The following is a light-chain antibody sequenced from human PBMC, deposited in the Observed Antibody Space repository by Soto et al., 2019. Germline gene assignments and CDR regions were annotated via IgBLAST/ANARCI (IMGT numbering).Light chain of an antibody. V-gene: IGLV2-14*01. CDR1: SSDIGGYNY. J-gene: IGLJ1*01. CDR3: SSYTTSSTRV. Sequence: QSALTQPASVSGSPGQSITISCTGTSSDIGGYNYVSWYQHHPGKAPKLMLYEVSNRPSGVSNRFSGSKSGNTASLTISGLQAEDEADYYCSSYTTSSTRVFGPGTKVTVL. CDR2: EVS.